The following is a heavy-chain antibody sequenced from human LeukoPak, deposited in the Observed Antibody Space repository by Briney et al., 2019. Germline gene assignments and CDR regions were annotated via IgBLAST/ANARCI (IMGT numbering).Heavy chain of an antibody. J-gene: IGHJ3*02. V-gene: IGHV4-38-2*01. CDR3: ARTYYDFWSGSTDAFDI. CDR1: GYSISSGYY. D-gene: IGHD3-3*01. Sequence: SETLSLTCAVSGYSISSGYYWGWIRQPPGKGLEWIGSIYHSGSTYYNPSLKSRVTISVDTSKNQFSLKLSSVTAADTAVYYCARTYYDFWSGSTDAFDIWGQGTMVTVSS. CDR2: IYHSGST.